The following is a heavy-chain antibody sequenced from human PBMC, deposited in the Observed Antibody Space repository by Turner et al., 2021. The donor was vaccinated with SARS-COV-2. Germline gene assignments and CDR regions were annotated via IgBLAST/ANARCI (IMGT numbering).Heavy chain of an antibody. V-gene: IGHV3-7*01. J-gene: IGHJ4*02. D-gene: IGHD3-22*01. CDR1: GFTFSSYW. CDR2: IKQDGSEK. CDR3: ARDPLTYYYDSSSYYYEYYFDY. Sequence: EVQLVESGGGLVQPGGSLRLSCAASGFTFSSYWMSWVRQAPGKGLEWVANIKQDGSEKYYVDSVKGRFTISRDNAKNSLYLQMNSLRAEDTAVYYCARDPLTYYYDSSSYYYEYYFDYWGQGTLVTVSS.